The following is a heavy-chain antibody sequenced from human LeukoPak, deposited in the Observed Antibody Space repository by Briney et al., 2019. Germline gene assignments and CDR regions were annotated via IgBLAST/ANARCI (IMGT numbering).Heavy chain of an antibody. Sequence: PSETLSLTCTVSGGSISSSSYYWGWIRQPPGKGLEWIGSIYYYGSAYYNPSLKSRVTISVDTSKNQFSLKLSSVTAADTAVYYCARYSGYDYVRFDYWGQGTLATVSS. J-gene: IGHJ4*02. CDR2: IYYYGSA. V-gene: IGHV4-39*07. CDR3: ARYSGYDYVRFDY. D-gene: IGHD5-12*01. CDR1: GGSISSSSYY.